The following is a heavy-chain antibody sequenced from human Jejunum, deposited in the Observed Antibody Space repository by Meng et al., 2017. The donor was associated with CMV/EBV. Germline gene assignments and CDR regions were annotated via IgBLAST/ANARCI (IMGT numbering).Heavy chain of an antibody. Sequence: SHSMNWVRQAPGKGLEWVSYISSTSSTTHYADSMKGRFTISRDNAKNSLYLQMNSLRGEDTAVYYCARVPAELGSSSSWYYFDYWGQGTLVTVSS. CDR1: SHS. J-gene: IGHJ4*02. CDR2: ISSTSSTT. CDR3: ARVPAELGSSSSWYYFDY. D-gene: IGHD6-13*01. V-gene: IGHV3-48*04.